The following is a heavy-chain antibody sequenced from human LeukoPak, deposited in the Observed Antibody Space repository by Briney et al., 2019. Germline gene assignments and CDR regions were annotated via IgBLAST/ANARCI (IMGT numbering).Heavy chain of an antibody. V-gene: IGHV1-2*02. CDR2: INPNSGGT. CDR3: ARVVTMVRGVITGGNWFDP. CDR1: GYTFTGYY. Sequence: GASVKVSCKASGYTFTGYYMHWVRQAPGQGLEWMGWINPNSGGTNYAQKLQGRVTMTTDTSTSTAYMELRSLRSDDTAVYYCARVVTMVRGVITGGNWFDPWGQGTLVTVSS. D-gene: IGHD3-10*01. J-gene: IGHJ5*02.